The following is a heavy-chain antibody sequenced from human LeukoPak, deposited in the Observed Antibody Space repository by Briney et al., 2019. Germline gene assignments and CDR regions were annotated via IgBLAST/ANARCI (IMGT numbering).Heavy chain of an antibody. CDR1: GFTFSDYY. D-gene: IGHD2-15*01. J-gene: IGHJ3*02. CDR3: ARTDLRYCSGGSCVDAFDI. Sequence: GGSLRLSCAASGFTFSDYYMSWIRQAPGKGLEWVSYISSSGSTIYYADSVKGRFTISRDNSKNTLYLQMNSLRAEDTAVYYCARTDLRYCSGGSCVDAFDIWGQGTMVTVSS. CDR2: ISSSGSTI. V-gene: IGHV3-11*04.